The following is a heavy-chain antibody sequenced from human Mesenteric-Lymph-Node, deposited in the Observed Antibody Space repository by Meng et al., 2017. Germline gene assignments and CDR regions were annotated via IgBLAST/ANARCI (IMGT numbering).Heavy chain of an antibody. V-gene: IGHV4-4*02. CDR1: CGSIRNHQW. J-gene: IGHJ4*02. D-gene: IGHD4-17*01. Sequence: PQGWAPGLSSSLGPLSPPCDVSCGSIRNHQWWSWVRQAPGKGLEWIGEIYHSGRSNYNPSVKSRVSMSVDKSQNHFSLRLSSVTAADTAVYYCTTLYGDSISWGQGTLVTVSS. CDR3: TTLYGDSIS. CDR2: IYHSGRS.